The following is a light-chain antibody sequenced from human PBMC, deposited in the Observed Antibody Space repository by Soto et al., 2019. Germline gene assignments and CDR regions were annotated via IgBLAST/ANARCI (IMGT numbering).Light chain of an antibody. Sequence: QSVLTQPASVSGSPGQSITISCTGTSSDVGGYNYVSWYQQHPGKAPKLMIYDVSNRPSGVSNRFPGYKSGNTAYLNISGLQAEDEADYYCSSYTSSSTLVFGGGTKVTVL. CDR2: DVS. CDR3: SSYTSSSTLV. V-gene: IGLV2-14*01. J-gene: IGLJ2*01. CDR1: SSDVGGYNY.